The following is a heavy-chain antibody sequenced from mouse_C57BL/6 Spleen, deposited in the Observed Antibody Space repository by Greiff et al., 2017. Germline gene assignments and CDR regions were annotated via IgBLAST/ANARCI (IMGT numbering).Heavy chain of an antibody. CDR3: ARDGSAWFAY. D-gene: IGHD1-1*01. V-gene: IGHV1-64*01. J-gene: IGHJ3*01. Sequence: QVQLQQPGAELVKPGASVKLSCKASGYTFTSYWMPWVKQRPGQGLEWIGMIHPNSGSTNYNEKFKSKATLTLDKSSSTAYMQLSSLTSEDSAVYYCARDGSAWFAYWGQGTLVTVSA. CDR2: IHPNSGST. CDR1: GYTFTSYW.